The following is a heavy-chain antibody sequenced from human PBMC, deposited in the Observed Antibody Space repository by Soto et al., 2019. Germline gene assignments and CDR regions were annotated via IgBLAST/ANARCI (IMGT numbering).Heavy chain of an antibody. CDR2: INHSKST. Sequence: PSETLSLTCAVYGGSFSGYYWTWIRQPPGTGLEWIGEINHSKSTNYKPSLKSRITITVDTSKNQFSLKLTSVTAADTAVYYCARDKITGLFDYWGQGTLVTVS. CDR1: GGSFSGYY. D-gene: IGHD2-8*02. J-gene: IGHJ4*02. CDR3: ARDKITGLFDY. V-gene: IGHV4-34*01.